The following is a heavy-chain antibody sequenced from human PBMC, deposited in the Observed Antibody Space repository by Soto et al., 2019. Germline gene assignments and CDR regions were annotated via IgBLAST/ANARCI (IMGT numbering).Heavy chain of an antibody. V-gene: IGHV3-23*01. CDR1: GFTFSSYA. Sequence: GGSLRLSCAASGFTFSSYAMSWVRQAPGKGLEWVSAISGSGGSTYYADSVKGRFTISRDNSKNTLYLQMSSLRAEDTAVYYCAKDRPPITMIVVAPFVGGQGTLVTVSS. D-gene: IGHD3-22*01. J-gene: IGHJ4*02. CDR2: ISGSGGST. CDR3: AKDRPPITMIVVAPFV.